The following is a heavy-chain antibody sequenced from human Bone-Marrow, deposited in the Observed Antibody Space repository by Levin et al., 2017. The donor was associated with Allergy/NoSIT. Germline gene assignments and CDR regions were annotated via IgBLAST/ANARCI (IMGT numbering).Heavy chain of an antibody. V-gene: IGHV5-51*01. CDR3: ASGTSGTFDH. D-gene: IGHD3-10*01. J-gene: IGHJ4*02. CDR1: GYSVTSYW. Sequence: ASVKVSCKAYGYSVTSYWIGWVRQMPGKGLEWMGIIYPDDSDTRYSPSFQGQVTISADKSINSAYLQWSSLQASDTGIYYCASGTSGTFDHWGQGTLVTVSS. CDR2: IYPDDSDT.